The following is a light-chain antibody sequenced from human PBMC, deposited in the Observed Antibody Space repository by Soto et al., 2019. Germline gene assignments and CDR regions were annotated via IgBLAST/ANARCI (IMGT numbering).Light chain of an antibody. CDR3: QQYAKT. J-gene: IGKJ2*01. CDR1: QSVDSRY. CDR2: DAY. V-gene: IGKV3-20*01. Sequence: EIVLTQSPGTLSLSPGERATVSCRASQSVDSRYLAWYQQKPGQAPRLLIYDAYSRAAGIPDRFSGSGSGTDFTLTISGLEPEDFAVYYCQQYAKTFGQGTKLEIK.